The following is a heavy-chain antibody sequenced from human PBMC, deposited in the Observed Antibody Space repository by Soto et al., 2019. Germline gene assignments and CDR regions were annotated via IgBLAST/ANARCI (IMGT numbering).Heavy chain of an antibody. D-gene: IGHD4-17*01. CDR1: GFTFSSYG. CDR3: ARDFGTYGYYYYYGMDV. V-gene: IGHV3-33*01. J-gene: IGHJ6*02. Sequence: PGGSLRLSCAASGFTFSSYGMHWVRQAPGKGLEWVAVIWYDGSNKYYADSVKGRFTISRDNSKNTLYLQMNSLRAEDTAVYYCARDFGTYGYYYYYGMDVWGQGATVTVSS. CDR2: IWYDGSNK.